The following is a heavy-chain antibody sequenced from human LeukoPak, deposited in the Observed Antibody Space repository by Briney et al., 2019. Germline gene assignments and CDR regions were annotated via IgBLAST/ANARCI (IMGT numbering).Heavy chain of an antibody. CDR1: GYSFTSYW. CDR2: IYPGDSDT. J-gene: IGHJ4*02. CDR3: ARPGQLGEYTPYHFDY. Sequence: GESLKISCKGSGYSFTSYWIGWVRQMPGKGLEWMGIIYPGDSDTRYSPSFQGQVTISADKSISTAYLQWSSLKASDTAMYYCARPGQLGEYTPYHFDYWGQGILVTVPS. V-gene: IGHV5-51*01. D-gene: IGHD3-16*01.